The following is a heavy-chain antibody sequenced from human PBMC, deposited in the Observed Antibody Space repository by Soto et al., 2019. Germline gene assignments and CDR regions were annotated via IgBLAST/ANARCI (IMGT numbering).Heavy chain of an antibody. CDR1: GYTFTGYY. CDR3: ARYNCSGGSCYSDARMDV. D-gene: IGHD2-15*01. V-gene: IGHV1-2*04. CDR2: INPNSGGT. Sequence: GASVKVSCKASGYTFTGYYIHWVRQAPGQGLEWMGWINPNSGGTSYAQKFQGWVTMTRDTSISTAYMELSRLISDDTAVYYCARYNCSGGSCYSDARMDVWGQGTTVTVSS. J-gene: IGHJ6*02.